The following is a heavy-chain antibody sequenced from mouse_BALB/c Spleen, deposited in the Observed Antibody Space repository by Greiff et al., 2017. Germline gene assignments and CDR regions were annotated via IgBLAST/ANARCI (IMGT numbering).Heavy chain of an antibody. D-gene: IGHD3-1*01. V-gene: IGHV2-9*02. CDR1: GFSLTSYG. Sequence: VKVVESGPGLVAPSQSLSITCTVSGFSLTSYGVHWVRQPPGKGLEWLGVIWAGGSTNYNSALMSRLSISKDNSKSQVFLKMNSLQTDDTAMYYCARQLDGFAYWGQGTLVTVSA. CDR2: IWAGGST. CDR3: ARQLDGFAY. J-gene: IGHJ3*01.